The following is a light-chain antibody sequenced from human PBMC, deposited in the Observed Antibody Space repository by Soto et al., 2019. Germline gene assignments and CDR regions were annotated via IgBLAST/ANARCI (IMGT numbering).Light chain of an antibody. CDR3: GPWDSSLSGWV. CDR2: DNN. V-gene: IGLV1-51*01. J-gene: IGLJ3*02. Sequence: QSVLTQPPSVSAAPGQKVTISCSGSSSNIGNNYVSWYQQLPGTAPKVLMYDNNKRPSGIPDRFSGSKSGTSATLGITGLQTGDEADYYCGPWDSSLSGWVFGGGTQLTVL. CDR1: SSNIGNNY.